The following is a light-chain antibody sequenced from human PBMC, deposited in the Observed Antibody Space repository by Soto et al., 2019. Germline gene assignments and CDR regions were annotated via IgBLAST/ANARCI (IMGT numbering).Light chain of an antibody. CDR3: CSYAGTYTYV. CDR1: SSDVGDYNY. V-gene: IGLV2-11*01. CDR2: DVN. Sequence: QSALTQPRSVSGSPGQSVTISCTGTSSDVGDYNYVSWYQQHPGKAPKLMIYDVNKRPSGVPDRFSGSKSGNTASLTLSGLHAEDEADYYCCSYAGTYTYVFGTGTKLTVL. J-gene: IGLJ1*01.